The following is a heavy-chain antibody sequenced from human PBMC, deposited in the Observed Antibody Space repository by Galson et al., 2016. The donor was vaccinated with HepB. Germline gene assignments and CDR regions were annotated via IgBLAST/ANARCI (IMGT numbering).Heavy chain of an antibody. CDR2: IKQDGSEK. D-gene: IGHD2-2*01. CDR3: ARERFCSSATCYVGDAFHI. CDR1: GFNFSTYY. Sequence: SLRLSCAASGFNFSTYYMTWVRKPPGKGLEWVAGIKQDGSEKYYVDSVKGRFTISRDNAKNSLYVQMDSLRAEDTAVYFCARERFCSSATCYVGDAFHIGGQGTMVTVSS. J-gene: IGHJ3*02. V-gene: IGHV3-7*05.